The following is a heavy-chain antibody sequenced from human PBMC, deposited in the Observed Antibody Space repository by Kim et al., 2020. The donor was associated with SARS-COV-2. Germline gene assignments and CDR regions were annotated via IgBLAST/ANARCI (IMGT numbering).Heavy chain of an antibody. D-gene: IGHD2-2*01. Sequence: ASVKVSCKASGYTFTSYVISWVRQAPGQGLEWMGWISAYNGNTNYAQKLQGRVTMTTDTSTSTAYMELRSLRSDDTAVYYCARGYCSSTSCQRNWFDPWGQGTLVTVSS. V-gene: IGHV1-18*01. CDR1: GYTFTSYV. CDR3: ARGYCSSTSCQRNWFDP. CDR2: ISAYNGNT. J-gene: IGHJ5*02.